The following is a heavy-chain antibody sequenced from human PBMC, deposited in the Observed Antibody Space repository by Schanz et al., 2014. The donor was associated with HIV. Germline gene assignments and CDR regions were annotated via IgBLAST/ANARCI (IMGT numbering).Heavy chain of an antibody. CDR3: AKPEYDSRGNSQSHFDY. D-gene: IGHD3-22*01. Sequence: EVQLLESAGGLVQPGGSLRLSCAVSGFTITSYGMSWVRQAPGKGLEWVSSISESGGRTYYADSVNGRFTISRDNSKNTLYLQMTTLRIDDTAVYYCAKPEYDSRGNSQSHFDYWGQGTLVTVSS. CDR1: GFTITSYG. CDR2: ISESGGRT. V-gene: IGHV3-23*01. J-gene: IGHJ4*02.